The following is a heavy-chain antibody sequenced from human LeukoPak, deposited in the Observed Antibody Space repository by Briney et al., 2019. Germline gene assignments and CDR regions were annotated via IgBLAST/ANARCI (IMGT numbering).Heavy chain of an antibody. CDR1: GFTFSSYW. J-gene: IGHJ6*03. CDR3: ASGLGYCSSTSCPTHQNYYYYYMDV. D-gene: IGHD2-2*01. Sequence: GGSLRLSCAASGFTFSSYWMSWVRQAPGKGLEWVANIKQDGSEKYYVDSVKGRFTISRDNAKNSLYLQMNSLRAEDTAVYYCASGLGYCSSTSCPTHQNYYYYYMDVWGKGTTVTISS. CDR2: IKQDGSEK. V-gene: IGHV3-7*01.